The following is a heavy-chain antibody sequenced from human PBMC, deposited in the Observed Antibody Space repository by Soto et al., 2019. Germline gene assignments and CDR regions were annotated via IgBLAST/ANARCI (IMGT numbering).Heavy chain of an antibody. CDR3: ARDRVSPARFGY. J-gene: IGHJ4*02. Sequence: VQLVESGGGLVQPGGSLRLSCAGSGFTVSGSYMGWVRQAPGKGPEWVSTIYGDGTTYYADSVKGRFSVSRDNSKNTLYLQMYSLRAEDTALYYCARDRVSPARFGYWGQGTLVPVSS. V-gene: IGHV3-66*01. CDR1: GFTVSGSY. CDR2: IYGDGTT.